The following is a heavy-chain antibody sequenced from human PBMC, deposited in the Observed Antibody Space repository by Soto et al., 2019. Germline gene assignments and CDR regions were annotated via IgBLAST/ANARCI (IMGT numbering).Heavy chain of an antibody. CDR1: GVSMTNRRYY. CDR3: AGNGSITTVPGGYFDC. J-gene: IGHJ4*02. CDR2: LYNSAST. D-gene: IGHD6-19*01. Sequence: SETLSLTCTVSGVSMTNRRYYWGWIRQAPGKRPEWLASLYNSASTSYNPSLKSRLTISEDTSKNQFFLELRSVTAADTAVYYCAGNGSITTVPGGYFDCWGQGTLVTVSS. V-gene: IGHV4-39*01.